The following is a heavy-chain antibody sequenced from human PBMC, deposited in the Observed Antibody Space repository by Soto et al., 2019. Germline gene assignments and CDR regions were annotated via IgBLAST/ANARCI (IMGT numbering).Heavy chain of an antibody. CDR2: ISAYNGNT. CDR3: ARCFGSCSFGDY. V-gene: IGHV1-18*01. Sequence: QVQLVQSGAEVKKPGASVKVSCKASGYTFTSYGISWVRQAPGQGLEWMGWISAYNGNTNYAQKLQGRVTMTTATSSSTAYWELRSLRSDDTAVDFWARCFGSCSFGDYWGQGTLVTFSS. CDR1: GYTFTSYG. J-gene: IGHJ4*02. D-gene: IGHD2-15*01.